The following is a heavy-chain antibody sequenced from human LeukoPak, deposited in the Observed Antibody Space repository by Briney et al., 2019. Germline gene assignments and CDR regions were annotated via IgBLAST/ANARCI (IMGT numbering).Heavy chain of an antibody. D-gene: IGHD6-19*01. Sequence: GSLRLSCAASGFTFSNHAMNWVRQAPGKGLEWVSAISGSGASTYFADSVRGRFTISRDNSENTLYLQMNSLRAEDTAIYYCARTVAGDNWGQGALVTVSS. CDR1: GFTFSNHA. CDR3: ARTVAGDN. V-gene: IGHV3-23*01. J-gene: IGHJ4*02. CDR2: ISGSGAST.